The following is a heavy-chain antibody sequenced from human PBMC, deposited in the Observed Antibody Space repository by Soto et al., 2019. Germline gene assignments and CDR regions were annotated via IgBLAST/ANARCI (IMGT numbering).Heavy chain of an antibody. CDR3: VKDNYGGTVFDY. D-gene: IGHD4-17*01. CDR1: GFTFSSYG. J-gene: IGHJ4*02. V-gene: IGHV3-30*18. CDR2: ISSDGSNK. Sequence: QVPLMESGGGVVQPGRSLRLSCAASGFTFSSYGMHWVRQAPGKGLEWVAIISSDGSNKYYADSVKGRLTISRDNSKNTLYRQMNSLRAEDTAVYYCVKDNYGGTVFDYWGQGTLVTVSS.